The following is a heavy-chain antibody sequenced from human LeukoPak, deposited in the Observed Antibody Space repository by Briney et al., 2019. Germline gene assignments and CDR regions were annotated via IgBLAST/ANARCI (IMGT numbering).Heavy chain of an antibody. CDR3: ARTYSSGWRTFDY. CDR1: GGSIGSYY. D-gene: IGHD6-19*01. CDR2: INHSGST. J-gene: IGHJ4*02. Sequence: PSETLSLTCTVSGGSIGSYYWSWIRQPPGKGLEWIGEINHSGSTNYNPSLKSRVTISVDTSKNQFSLKLSSVTAADTAVYYCARTYSSGWRTFDYWGQGTLVTVSS. V-gene: IGHV4-34*01.